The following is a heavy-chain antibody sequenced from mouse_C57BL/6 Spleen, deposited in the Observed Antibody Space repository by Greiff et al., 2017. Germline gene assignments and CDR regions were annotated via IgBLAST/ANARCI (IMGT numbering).Heavy chain of an antibody. Sequence: EVHLVESGGDLVKPGGSLKLSCAASGFTFSSYGMSWVRQTPDKRLEWVATISSGGSYTYYPDSVKGRFTISRDHAKNTLYLQMSSLKSEDTAMYNCARRSGTYFDYWGQGTTLTVSS. D-gene: IGHD4-1*01. J-gene: IGHJ2*01. CDR2: ISSGGSYT. CDR1: GFTFSSYG. CDR3: ARRSGTYFDY. V-gene: IGHV5-6*01.